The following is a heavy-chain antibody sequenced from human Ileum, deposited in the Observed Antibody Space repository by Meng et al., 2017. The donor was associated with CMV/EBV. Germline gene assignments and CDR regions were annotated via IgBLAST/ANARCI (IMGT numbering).Heavy chain of an antibody. CDR2: IYYSGHS. CDR1: SDSISSVAYY. Sequence: QLQLKESGPGLVKPSETLSLTCNVSSDSISSVAYYWAWLRQPPGKGLEWVGSIYYSGHSYYNPSLETRVTILIDTSKKHFSLKLHSVTAADTAMYYCARIPRGGTYESYYFDLWGQGTLVTVSS. V-gene: IGHV4-39*07. J-gene: IGHJ4*02. D-gene: IGHD5-12*01. CDR3: ARIPRGGTYESYYFDL.